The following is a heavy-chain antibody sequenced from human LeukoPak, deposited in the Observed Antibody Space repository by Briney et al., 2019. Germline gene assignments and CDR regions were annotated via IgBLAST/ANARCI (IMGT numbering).Heavy chain of an antibody. V-gene: IGHV4-59*01. Sequence: SSETLSLTCTVSGGSISSYYWSWIRQPPGKGLEWIGYIYYSGNTNYNPSLRGRATISVDTSKNQFSLELTSVTAADTAVYYCARGRVTGNYLRAFYSWGQGALVTVSS. CDR2: IYYSGNT. J-gene: IGHJ4*02. D-gene: IGHD1-7*01. CDR3: ARGRVTGNYLRAFYS. CDR1: GGSISSYY.